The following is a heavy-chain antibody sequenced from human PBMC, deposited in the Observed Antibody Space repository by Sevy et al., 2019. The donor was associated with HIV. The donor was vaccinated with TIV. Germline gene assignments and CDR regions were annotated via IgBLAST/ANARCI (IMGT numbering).Heavy chain of an antibody. J-gene: IGHJ4*02. CDR1: GFSFSNNA. D-gene: IGHD5-18*01. CDR2: IDSGGLT. V-gene: IGHV3-23*01. CDR3: ATGDTAMITDLDY. Sequence: GGSLRLSCGASGFSFSNNAMNWVRQAPGKGPEWVSGIDSGGLTYYADSVKGRFTISRDNSMEMLLLQMNSLRPDDTAVYYCATGDTAMITDLDYWGQGTLVTVSS.